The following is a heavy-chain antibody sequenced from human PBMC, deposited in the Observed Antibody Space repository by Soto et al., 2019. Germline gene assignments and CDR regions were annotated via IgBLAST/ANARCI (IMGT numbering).Heavy chain of an antibody. CDR2: ITSDGMT. J-gene: IGHJ4*02. V-gene: IGHV3-23*01. Sequence: PWGSLRVSCAAPVFTFTRHAMSWVRQAPGKGLEWLSIITSDGMTYYADCVKGRFTSSRDNSKSTVYLQMNSLRAEDTAVYYCAKDYSTVTTDPLSVVQFDYWGQGALVTVSS. CDR1: VFTFTRHA. CDR3: AKDYSTVTTDPLSVVQFDY. D-gene: IGHD4-17*01.